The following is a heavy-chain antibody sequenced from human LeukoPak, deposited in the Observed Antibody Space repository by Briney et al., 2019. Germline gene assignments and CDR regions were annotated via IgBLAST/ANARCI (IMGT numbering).Heavy chain of an antibody. D-gene: IGHD3-22*01. Sequence: GRSLRLSCAASGFTFSSYGMHWVRQAPGKGLEWVAVIWYDGSKKYYADSVKGRFTISRDNSKNTLYLQMNSLRAEDAAVYYCARGLYDSSLRSWWFDPWGQGTLVTVSS. J-gene: IGHJ5*02. CDR3: ARGLYDSSLRSWWFDP. CDR2: IWYDGSKK. CDR1: GFTFSSYG. V-gene: IGHV3-33*01.